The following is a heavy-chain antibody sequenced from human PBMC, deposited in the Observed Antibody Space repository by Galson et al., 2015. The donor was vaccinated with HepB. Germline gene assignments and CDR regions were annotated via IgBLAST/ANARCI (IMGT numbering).Heavy chain of an antibody. V-gene: IGHV1-2*05. CDR2: INPDSGGT. CDR3: ARAYSSGYYYGAFDV. J-gene: IGHJ3*01. Sequence: SVKVSCKASGYTFIGYYIHWVRLAPGQGLEWMGRINPDSGGTDYAQKFQGRVTMTRDTSTSTAYMELSSLRSDDTVVYYCARAYSSGYYYGAFDVWGQGTIVTVS. CDR1: GYTFIGYY. D-gene: IGHD3-22*01.